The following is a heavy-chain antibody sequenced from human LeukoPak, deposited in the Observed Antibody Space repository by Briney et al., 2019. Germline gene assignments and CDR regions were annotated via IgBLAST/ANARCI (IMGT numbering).Heavy chain of an antibody. V-gene: IGHV3-30*02. CDR1: GFTFSSYG. J-gene: IGHJ3*02. CDR3: AKLRWHLDGAFDI. CDR2: IRYDGSNK. Sequence: GGSLRLSCAASGFTFSSYGMHWVRQAPGKGLEWVAFIRYDGSNKYYADSVKGRFTISRDNSKNTLYLQMNSLRAEDTAVYYCAKLRWHLDGAFDIWGQGTMVTVSS. D-gene: IGHD4-23*01.